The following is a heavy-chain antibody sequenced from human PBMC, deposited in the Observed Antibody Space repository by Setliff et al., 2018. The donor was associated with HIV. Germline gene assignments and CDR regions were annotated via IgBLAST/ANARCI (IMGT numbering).Heavy chain of an antibody. J-gene: IGHJ4*02. CDR1: GFTLSNTY. D-gene: IGHD6-25*01. CDR2: LYGSGDS. Sequence: GGSLSLSCAASGFTLSNTYMAWVRQAPGKRPEWVSTLYGSGDSYHADSVKGRFTLSRDTSKNTMYLQMNSLRREDTAVYYCARVLPYNSALDNWGQGTLVTVSS. V-gene: IGHV3-66*02. CDR3: ARVLPYNSALDN.